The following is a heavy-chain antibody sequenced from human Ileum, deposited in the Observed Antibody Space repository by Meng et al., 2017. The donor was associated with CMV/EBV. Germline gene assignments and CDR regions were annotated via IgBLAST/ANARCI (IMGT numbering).Heavy chain of an antibody. Sequence: VQLREWGAGLVKPSATLLLPCAVYGGSFSGYYWSWLRQVPGKGLEWIGEFNHYGSTNYNPSLKSRVTISVDTSKNQFSLNLSSVTAADTAVYYCASGKSNLEYWGLGTLVTVSS. J-gene: IGHJ4*02. D-gene: IGHD4-11*01. V-gene: IGHV4-34*01. CDR3: ASGKSNLEY. CDR1: GGSFSGYY. CDR2: FNHYGST.